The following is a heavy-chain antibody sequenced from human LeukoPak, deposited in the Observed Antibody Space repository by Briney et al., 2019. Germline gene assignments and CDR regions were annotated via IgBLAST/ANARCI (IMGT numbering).Heavy chain of an antibody. CDR3: AREGRYYGSGSHRDGFDI. CDR1: GFTFSSYW. V-gene: IGHV3-74*01. Sequence: GSLRLSCAASGFTFSSYWMHWVRQAPGKGLVWVSRINSDGSSTSYADSVKGRFTISRDNAKNTLYLQMNSLTAEDTAVYYCAREGRYYGSGSHRDGFDIWGQGTMVTVSS. CDR2: INSDGSST. D-gene: IGHD3-10*01. J-gene: IGHJ3*02.